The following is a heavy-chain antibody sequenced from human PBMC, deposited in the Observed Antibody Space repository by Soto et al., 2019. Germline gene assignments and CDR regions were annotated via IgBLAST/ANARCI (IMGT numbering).Heavy chain of an antibody. V-gene: IGHV3-21*01. D-gene: IGHD1-26*01. J-gene: IGHJ1*01. CDR2: ISSSSSYI. Sequence: GSLRLSGAASGFTFSSYSMNWVRQAPGKGLEWVSSISSSSSYIYYADSVKGRFTISRDNAKNSLYLQMNSLRAEDTAVYYCARDWDVGGGYFQHWGQGTLVTVSS. CDR1: GFTFSSYS. CDR3: ARDWDVGGGYFQH.